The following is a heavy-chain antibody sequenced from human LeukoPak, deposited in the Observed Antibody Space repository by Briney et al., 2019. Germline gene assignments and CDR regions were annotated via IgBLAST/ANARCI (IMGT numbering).Heavy chain of an antibody. CDR3: ARDLTRSSSWPYYFDY. CDR2: ISYDGSNK. V-gene: IGHV3-30-3*01. D-gene: IGHD6-13*01. Sequence: GGSLRLSCAASGFTFSSYAMHWVRQAPGKGPEWVAVISYDGSNKYYADSVKGRFTISRDNSKNTLYLQMNSLRAEDTAVYYCARDLTRSSSWPYYFDYWGQGTLVTVSS. CDR1: GFTFSSYA. J-gene: IGHJ4*02.